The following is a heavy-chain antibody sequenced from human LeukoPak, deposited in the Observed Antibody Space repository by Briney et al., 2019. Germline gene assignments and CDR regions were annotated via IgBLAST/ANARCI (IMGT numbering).Heavy chain of an antibody. Sequence: ASVKVSCKASGYTFTIYDINWVRQAPGQGLEWMGWMNPNSGNTGYAQKFQGRVTMTRNTSISTAYMELNSLRSEDTAVYYCARGLLWCSGGSCYSTVSFDYWGQGTLVTVSS. D-gene: IGHD2-15*01. CDR1: GYTFTIYD. CDR3: ARGLLWCSGGSCYSTVSFDY. V-gene: IGHV1-8*01. J-gene: IGHJ4*02. CDR2: MNPNSGNT.